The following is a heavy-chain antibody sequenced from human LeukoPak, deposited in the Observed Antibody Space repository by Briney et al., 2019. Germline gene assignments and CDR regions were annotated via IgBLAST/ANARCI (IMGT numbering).Heavy chain of an antibody. V-gene: IGHV5-51*01. CDR1: GYSFTSYW. J-gene: IGHJ4*02. Sequence: GESLKISGTASGYSFTSYWIGWVRPPPGKGLEWMGIIYPGDSDTRYSPSFQGQVTISADKAISTAYLQWSSLKASDTAMYYCARRLRWYNFDYWGQGTLVTVSS. CDR3: ARRLRWYNFDY. D-gene: IGHD4-23*01. CDR2: IYPGDSDT.